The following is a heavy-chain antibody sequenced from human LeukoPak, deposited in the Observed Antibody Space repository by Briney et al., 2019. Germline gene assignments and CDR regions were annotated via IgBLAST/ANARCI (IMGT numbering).Heavy chain of an antibody. J-gene: IGHJ2*01. CDR2: IIPIFGTA. CDR1: GGSFNSYA. Sequence: PVASVKVSCKASGGSFNSYAISRVRQAPGQGLEWMGGIIPIFGTANYAQKFQGRVTITADKSTNTAYMELSSLRSEDTAVYYCARSQLLAYFDLWGRGTLVTVSS. V-gene: IGHV1-69*06. CDR3: ARSQLLAYFDL. D-gene: IGHD4-23*01.